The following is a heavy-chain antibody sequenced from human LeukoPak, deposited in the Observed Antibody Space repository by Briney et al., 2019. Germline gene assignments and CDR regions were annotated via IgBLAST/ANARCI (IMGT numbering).Heavy chain of an antibody. CDR3: ARDAREALEWFSVWFDP. CDR1: GYTFTSYY. J-gene: IGHJ5*02. CDR2: INPSGGST. D-gene: IGHD3-3*01. Sequence: ASVKVSCKASGYTFTSYYMHWVRQAPGQGLEWMGIINPSGGSTSYAQKFQGRVTMTRDTSTSTVYMELSSLRSEDTAVYYCARDAREALEWFSVWFDPWGQGTLVTVSS. V-gene: IGHV1-46*01.